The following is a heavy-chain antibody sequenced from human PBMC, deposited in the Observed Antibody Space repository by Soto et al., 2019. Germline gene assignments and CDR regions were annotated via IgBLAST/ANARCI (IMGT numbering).Heavy chain of an antibody. CDR1: GGSISSSSYY. V-gene: IGHV4-39*01. J-gene: IGHJ5*02. CDR2: IYYSGST. Sequence: SETLSLTCTASGGSISSSSYYWGWIRQPPGKGLEWIGSIYYSGSTYYNPSLKSRVTISVDTSKNQFSLKLSSVTAADTAVYYCARHRSPYSSSWYRLVYNWFDPWGQGTLVTVSS. CDR3: ARHRSPYSSSWYRLVYNWFDP. D-gene: IGHD6-13*01.